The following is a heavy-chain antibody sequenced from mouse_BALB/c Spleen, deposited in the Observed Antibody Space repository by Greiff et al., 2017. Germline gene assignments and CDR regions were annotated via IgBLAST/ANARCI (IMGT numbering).Heavy chain of an antibody. Sequence: EVQVVESGGGLVKPGGSLKLSCAASGFTFSSYAMSWVRQTPEKRLEWVASISSGGSTYYPDSVKGRFTISRDNARNILYLQMSSLRSEDTAMYYCARKGITTVVADYFDYWGQGTSVTVSS. CDR2: ISSGGST. V-gene: IGHV5-6-5*01. CDR1: GFTFSSYA. D-gene: IGHD1-1*01. CDR3: ARKGITTVVADYFDY. J-gene: IGHJ4*01.